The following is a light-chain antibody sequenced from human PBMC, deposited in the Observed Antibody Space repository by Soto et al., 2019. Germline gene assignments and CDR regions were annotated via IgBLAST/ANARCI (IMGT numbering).Light chain of an antibody. CDR1: QSLLHSNGYIY. CDR3: MQALQTPFT. V-gene: IGKV2-28*01. CDR2: LGS. Sequence: DFVMTQSPLSLPVTPGEPASISCRSSQSLLHSNGYIYLDWYLQRPGQSPQLLIFLGSSRASGVPDRFSGSGSGTDFTLKITRVEAEDVGVYYCMQALQTPFTFGGGTKVDIK. J-gene: IGKJ4*01.